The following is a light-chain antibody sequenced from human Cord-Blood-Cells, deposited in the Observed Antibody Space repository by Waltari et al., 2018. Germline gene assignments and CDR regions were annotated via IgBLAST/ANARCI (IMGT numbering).Light chain of an antibody. CDR2: SNN. Sequence: QSVLTQSPTASGTPVLRATFPCSGRSSNIGRNTFNWYQQRPGTAPKLHIYSNNQRPSGVPDRFSGSKSGTSASLAISGLQSEDEADYYCAAWDDSLNGYVFGTGTKVTVL. V-gene: IGLV1-44*01. J-gene: IGLJ1*01. CDR3: AAWDDSLNGYV. CDR1: SSNIGRNT.